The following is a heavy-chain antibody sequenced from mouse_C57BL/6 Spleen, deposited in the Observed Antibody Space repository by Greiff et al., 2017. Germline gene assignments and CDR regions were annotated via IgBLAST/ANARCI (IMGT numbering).Heavy chain of an antibody. D-gene: IGHD2-4*01. J-gene: IGHJ4*01. V-gene: IGHV1-53*01. CDR1: GYTFTSYW. Sequence: VQLQQPGTELVKPGASVKLSCKASGYTFTSYWMHWVKQRPGQGLEWIGNINPSNGGTNYNEKFKSKATLTVDKSSSTAYMQLSSLTSEDSAVYYCARSLDDYERVLYAMGYWGQGTSVTVSS. CDR2: INPSNGGT. CDR3: ARSLDDYERVLYAMGY.